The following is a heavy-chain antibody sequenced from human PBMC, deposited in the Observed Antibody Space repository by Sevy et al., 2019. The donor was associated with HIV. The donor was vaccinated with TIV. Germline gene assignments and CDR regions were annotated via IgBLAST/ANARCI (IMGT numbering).Heavy chain of an antibody. CDR1: GFSISSDYY. Sequence: SETLSLTCTVSGFSISSDYYWGWIRQPPGEGLEWIGSIYDGGSTYYNSSLKSRVIISIDTSKNQFSLKLSSVTAADTAVYYCARDYYGSGSYYEFVYWGQGILVTVSS. J-gene: IGHJ4*02. V-gene: IGHV4-38-2*02. CDR2: IYDGGST. D-gene: IGHD3-10*01. CDR3: ARDYYGSGSYYEFVY.